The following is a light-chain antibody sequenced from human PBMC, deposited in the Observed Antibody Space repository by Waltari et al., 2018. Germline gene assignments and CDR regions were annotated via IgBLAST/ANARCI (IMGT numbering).Light chain of an antibody. CDR2: AAS. CDR1: QGISSY. J-gene: IGKJ1*01. V-gene: IGKV1-8*01. Sequence: AIRITQSPSSLSASTGARVTITCRASQGISSYLAWYQQKPGKAPKLLIYAASTLQSGVPSMFSGSGSGTDFTLTISCLQSEDFATYYCQQYYSYPPTFSQGTKVEIK. CDR3: QQYYSYPPT.